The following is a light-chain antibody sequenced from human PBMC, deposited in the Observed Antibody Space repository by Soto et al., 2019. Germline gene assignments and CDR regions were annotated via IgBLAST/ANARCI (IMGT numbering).Light chain of an antibody. CDR2: DVS. Sequence: QSALTQPASVSDSPGQSITISCIGTSSDIGGFYHVSWHQQHPGKAPKLIIYDVSNRPSGVSNRFSGSKIGNTASLIISGLQAEDEADYYCSSYTSSSSYVFGSGTKVTVL. CDR3: SSYTSSSSYV. V-gene: IGLV2-14*03. CDR1: SSDIGGFYH. J-gene: IGLJ1*01.